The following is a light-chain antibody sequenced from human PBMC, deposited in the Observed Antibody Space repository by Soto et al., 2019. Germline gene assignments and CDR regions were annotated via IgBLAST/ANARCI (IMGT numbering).Light chain of an antibody. CDR3: NSFTSSSTPSV. V-gene: IGLV2-14*01. CDR2: EVS. Sequence: QSALTQPASVSGSPGQSLTISCTGSNSDVGFSNYVSCYQQHPGKAPKLMIYEVSNRPSGLSSCFSGSKSGNTASLTISGLKAEDEADYYVNSFTSSSTPSVFGTGTKLTVL. CDR1: NSDVGFSNY. J-gene: IGLJ1*01.